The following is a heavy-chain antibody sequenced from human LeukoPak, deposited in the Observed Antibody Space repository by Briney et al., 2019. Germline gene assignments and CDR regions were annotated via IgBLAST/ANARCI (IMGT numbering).Heavy chain of an antibody. CDR3: ARGPYSYDSSGAFDI. CDR1: GFTVSSNS. J-gene: IGHJ3*02. V-gene: IGHV3-53*01. Sequence: GGSLRLSCTVSGFTVSSNSMSWVRQAPGKGLEWVSFIYSDNTHYSDSVKGRFTISRDNSKNTLYLQMNSLRAEDTAVYFCARGPYSYDSSGAFDIWGQGTMVTVSS. D-gene: IGHD3-22*01. CDR2: IYSDNT.